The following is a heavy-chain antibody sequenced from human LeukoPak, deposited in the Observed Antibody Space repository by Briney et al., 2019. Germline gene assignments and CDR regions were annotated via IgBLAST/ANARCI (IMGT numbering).Heavy chain of an antibody. CDR1: GFTFSNYA. D-gene: IGHD2-8*01. CDR3: AKDSWSGNGIYDALDI. J-gene: IGHJ3*02. V-gene: IGHV3-23*01. CDR2: MGGGDDDR. Sequence: GGSLRLSYAASGFTFSNYAMSWVRQAPGKRLEWVSVMGGGDDDRYYIDSVKGRFTVSRDNSKSTLSLQMNSLRPEDTAVYYCAKDSWSGNGIYDALDIWGQGTMVTVSS.